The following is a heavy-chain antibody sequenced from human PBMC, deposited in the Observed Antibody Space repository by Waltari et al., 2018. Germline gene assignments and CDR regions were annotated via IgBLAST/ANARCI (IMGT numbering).Heavy chain of an antibody. Sequence: EVSLVASGGDLDQPGESLRLSCAGSGLRLTNYWTSWVRQVPGKGLEWVADINESGSKKYYVDSVKGRFTISRDNAKNSVDLQMNSLRVEDTAVYYCARDDNINGASDAFDIWGQGTMVTVS. CDR2: INESGSKK. D-gene: IGHD2-8*01. CDR1: GLRLTNYW. V-gene: IGHV3-7*01. J-gene: IGHJ3*02. CDR3: ARDDNINGASDAFDI.